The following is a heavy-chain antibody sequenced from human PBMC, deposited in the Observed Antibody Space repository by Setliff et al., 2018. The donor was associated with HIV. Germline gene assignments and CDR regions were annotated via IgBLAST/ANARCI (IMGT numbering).Heavy chain of an antibody. D-gene: IGHD2-15*01. CDR3: ATGILGYCSGGSCYSERPHYDY. CDR1: GYYFNIDYY. J-gene: IGHJ4*02. CDR2: FDPEDGET. V-gene: IGHV1-24*01. Sequence: ASVKVSCKTFGYYFNIDYYMHWVQQAPGKGLEWMGGFDPEDGETIYAQKFQGRVTMTEDTSTDTAYMELSSLRSEDTAVYYCATGILGYCSGGSCYSERPHYDYWGQGTLVTVSS.